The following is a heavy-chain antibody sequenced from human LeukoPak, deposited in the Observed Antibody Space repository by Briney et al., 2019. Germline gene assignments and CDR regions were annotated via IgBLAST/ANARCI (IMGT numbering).Heavy chain of an antibody. CDR2: IYTSGST. CDR1: GGSISSGSYY. D-gene: IGHD1-26*01. Sequence: SETLSLTCTVSGGSISSGSYYWRWIRQPAGKGREWIERIYTSGSTNYNPSLQSRVTISVDTSKNQFSLKLSSVTAADTAVYYCAIVGYSGNYYRFDYWGQGTLVTVSS. CDR3: AIVGYSGNYYRFDY. V-gene: IGHV4-61*02. J-gene: IGHJ4*02.